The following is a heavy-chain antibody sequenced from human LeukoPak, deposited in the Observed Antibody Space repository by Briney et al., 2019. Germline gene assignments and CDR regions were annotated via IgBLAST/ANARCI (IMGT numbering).Heavy chain of an antibody. Sequence: GGSLRLSCAASGFTFNNYGMHWVRQAPGKGLEWVAAIWYDGSNKYYADSVKGRLTISRDNSKNTLYLQMNSLRAEDTALYYCARGQEYYYDSSAYSKFDYWGQGTLVTVSS. CDR3: ARGQEYYYDSSAYSKFDY. V-gene: IGHV3-33*01. CDR1: GFTFNNYG. J-gene: IGHJ4*02. CDR2: IWYDGSNK. D-gene: IGHD3-22*01.